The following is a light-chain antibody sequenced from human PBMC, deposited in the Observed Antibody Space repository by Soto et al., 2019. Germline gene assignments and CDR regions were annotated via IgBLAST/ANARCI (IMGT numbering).Light chain of an antibody. V-gene: IGKV1-39*01. Sequence: DIQMTQSPSSLSSSAGDRVTITCRASQSISSYLNWYQQKPGKAPKLLIYAASSLQSGVPSRFSGSGSGTDFTLTISRLEPEDFAVYYCQHYRSAPFTFGPGTKVDI. CDR1: QSISSY. CDR3: QHYRSAPFT. CDR2: AAS. J-gene: IGKJ3*01.